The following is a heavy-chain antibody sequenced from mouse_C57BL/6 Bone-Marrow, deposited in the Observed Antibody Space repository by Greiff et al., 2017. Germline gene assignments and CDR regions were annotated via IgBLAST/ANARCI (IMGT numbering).Heavy chain of an antibody. CDR3: ARRGYYALYYFDY. CDR2: ISSGGSYT. J-gene: IGHJ2*01. CDR1: GFTFSSYG. V-gene: IGHV5-6*02. D-gene: IGHD2-3*01. Sequence: EVMLVESGGDLVKPGGSLKLSCAASGFTFSSYGMSWVRQTPDKRLEWVATISSGGSYTYYPDSVKGRFTISRDHAKNTLYRQMSSLKSEDTAMYYCARRGYYALYYFDYWGQGTTLTVSS.